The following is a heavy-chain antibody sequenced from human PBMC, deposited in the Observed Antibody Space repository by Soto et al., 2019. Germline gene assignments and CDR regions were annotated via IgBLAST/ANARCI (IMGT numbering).Heavy chain of an antibody. V-gene: IGHV3-30*14. J-gene: IGHJ6*02. CDR2: ISYDGNNK. Sequence: QVHLVESGGGVVQPGRSLRLSCAASGFTFSNYAMHWVRQAPGKGLEWVAVISYDGNNKYYAASVKGRFTISRDNSKKPLYLQMNSLRAEDTAIYYCGRALFCTSTSCYIAVSVLGLDVWGQGTTVTVSS. D-gene: IGHD2-2*02. CDR3: GRALFCTSTSCYIAVSVLGLDV. CDR1: GFTFSNYA.